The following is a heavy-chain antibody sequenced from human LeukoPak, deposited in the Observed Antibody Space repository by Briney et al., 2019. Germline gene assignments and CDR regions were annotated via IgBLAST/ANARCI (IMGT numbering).Heavy chain of an antibody. CDR1: GYSFTAYY. D-gene: IGHD3-10*01. J-gene: IGHJ4*02. Sequence: ASVKVSCKAAGYSFTAYYMHCGRQAPGQGLEWMGWINPNSGGTNYAQKFQGRVTMTRDTSISTAYMELSRLRSDDTAVYYCATRSTLGCGDSFDYWGQGTLVTVSS. CDR3: ATRSTLGCGDSFDY. V-gene: IGHV1-2*02. CDR2: INPNSGGT.